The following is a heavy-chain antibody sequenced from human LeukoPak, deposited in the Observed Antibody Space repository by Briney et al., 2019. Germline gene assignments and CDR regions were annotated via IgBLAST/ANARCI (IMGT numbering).Heavy chain of an antibody. J-gene: IGHJ4*02. V-gene: IGHV3-23*01. CDR2: ISDSGGRT. CDR1: GFTFSSYA. D-gene: IGHD6-13*01. Sequence: PGGSLRLSCAASGFTFSSYAISWVRQAPGKGLEWVSAISDSGGRTYYADSVKGRFTISRDNSKNTLYLQMNSLRADDTAVYYCATDRMVLGYWGQGTLVTVSS. CDR3: ATDRMVLGY.